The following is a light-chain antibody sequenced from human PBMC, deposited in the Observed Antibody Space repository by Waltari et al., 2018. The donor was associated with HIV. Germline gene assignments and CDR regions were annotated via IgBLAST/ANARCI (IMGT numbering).Light chain of an antibody. Sequence: QSVLTQPPSVSAAPGQKVTISCSGSGSNLGNNYVSWYQQLPGTAPKLLIYDNNKRPSGIPDRFSGSKSGTSATLGITGLQTGDEADYYCGTWDSSLSAVVFGGGTKLTVL. V-gene: IGLV1-51*01. CDR1: GSNLGNNY. J-gene: IGLJ2*01. CDR2: DNN. CDR3: GTWDSSLSAVV.